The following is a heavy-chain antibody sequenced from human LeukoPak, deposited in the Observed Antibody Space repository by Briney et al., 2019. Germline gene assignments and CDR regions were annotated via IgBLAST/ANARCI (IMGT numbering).Heavy chain of an antibody. Sequence: GGSLRLSCAASGFTFSGSAMHWVRQASGKGLEWVGRIRSKANSYATAHAASVKGRFTISRYDSKNTAYLQMNSLKTEDTAVYYCTLVRTGFQFDCWGQGTLVTVSS. V-gene: IGHV3-73*01. CDR3: TLVRTGFQFDC. J-gene: IGHJ4*02. D-gene: IGHD1-14*01. CDR1: GFTFSGSA. CDR2: IRSKANSYAT.